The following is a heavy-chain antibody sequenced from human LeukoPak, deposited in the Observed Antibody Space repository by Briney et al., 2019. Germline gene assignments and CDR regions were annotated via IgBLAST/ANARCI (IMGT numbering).Heavy chain of an antibody. Sequence: GRSLRLSCAVSGFTFGNYGMHWVRQAPGKGLEWVALISYDGSSEYYAGSVKGRFTISRDNSKNTLYLQMNSLRPEDTAMYYCARTAHFYSNGFDIWGQGTMVTVSS. D-gene: IGHD1-26*01. CDR3: ARTAHFYSNGFDI. J-gene: IGHJ3*02. CDR2: ISYDGSSE. CDR1: GFTFGNYG. V-gene: IGHV3-30*03.